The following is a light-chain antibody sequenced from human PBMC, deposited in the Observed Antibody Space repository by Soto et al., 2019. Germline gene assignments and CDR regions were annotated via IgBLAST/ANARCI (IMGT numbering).Light chain of an antibody. J-gene: IGKJ3*01. V-gene: IGKV3-15*01. CDR3: QQYNNWPPFT. CDR2: GAS. CDR1: QSVSSN. Sequence: EIVMTQSPATLSVSPGERATLSCRASQSVSSNLAWYQQKPGQAPRLLIYGASTRATGIPARFNGSGSGTEFTLTISSLQFEDFAVYYCQQYNNWPPFTFGPGTKVDI.